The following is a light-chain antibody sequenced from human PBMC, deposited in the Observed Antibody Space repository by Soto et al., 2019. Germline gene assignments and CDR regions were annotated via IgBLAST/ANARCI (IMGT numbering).Light chain of an antibody. J-gene: IGLJ2*01. CDR3: SSYTTNNAHV. V-gene: IGLV2-14*01. CDR1: SNDVGAFDY. Sequence: QSALTQPASISASPGQSISISCTGTSNDVGAFDYDSWYQQHPGKAPKLIIFEVFNRPSGVSTRFSGSKSGSTASLTISGLQAEDEADYFCSSYTTNNAHVFGGGTKLTVL. CDR2: EVF.